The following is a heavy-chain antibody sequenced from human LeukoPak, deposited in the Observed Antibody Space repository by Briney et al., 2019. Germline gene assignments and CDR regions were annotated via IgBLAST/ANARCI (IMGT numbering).Heavy chain of an antibody. CDR2: ISVYNGNT. Sequence: EASVKVSCKASGYTFSAYGISWVRQAPGRGLEWMGWISVYNGNTNYAQKVQGRVALTTDTSTSTAYMELRSLRSDDTAVYFCARDSHIAEVAYYFDYWGQGTLVTVSS. CDR1: GYTFSAYG. CDR3: ARDSHIAEVAYYFDY. J-gene: IGHJ4*02. D-gene: IGHD6-13*01. V-gene: IGHV1-18*01.